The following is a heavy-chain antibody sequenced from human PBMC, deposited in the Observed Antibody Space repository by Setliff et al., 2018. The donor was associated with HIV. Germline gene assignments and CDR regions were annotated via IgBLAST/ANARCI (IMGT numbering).Heavy chain of an antibody. Sequence: TCTVSGGSMSSHYWSWIRQPPGKGLEWIGYIYYSGSTNYNPSLKSRVTISVAASQNQFSLKLKHVTAADTAVYYCAREQYHFVVDYYYYYGMDVWGQGNTVTVSS. D-gene: IGHD2-15*01. CDR2: IYYSGST. V-gene: IGHV4-59*11. CDR1: GGSMSSHY. J-gene: IGHJ6*02. CDR3: AREQYHFVVDYYYYYGMDV.